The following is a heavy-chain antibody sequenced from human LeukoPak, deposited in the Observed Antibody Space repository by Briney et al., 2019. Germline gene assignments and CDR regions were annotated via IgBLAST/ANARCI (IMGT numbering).Heavy chain of an antibody. J-gene: IGHJ3*01. CDR2: MNPNSGNT. CDR1: GYTFTSSD. D-gene: IGHD4-17*01. Sequence: ASVKVSCKASGYTFTSSDFNWVRQATGQGLEWMGWMNPNSGNTGYAQKFQGRVTMTRDTSISTAYMELSSLRSEDTAVYYCAKVYRDNGDYFAFNVWGQGSMVTVSS. CDR3: AKVYRDNGDYFAFNV. V-gene: IGHV1-8*01.